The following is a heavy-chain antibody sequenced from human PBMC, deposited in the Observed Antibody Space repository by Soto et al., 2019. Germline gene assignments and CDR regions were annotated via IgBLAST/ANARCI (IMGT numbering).Heavy chain of an antibody. J-gene: IGHJ6*02. CDR2: IGTAGDT. CDR1: GFTFSSYD. Sequence: GGSLRLSCAASGFTFSSYDIHWVRQATGKGLEWVSAIGTAGDTYYPGSVKGRFTISRENAKNSLYLQMNSLRAEDTAVYYCARAAFIRYYYGMDVWGQGTTVTAP. D-gene: IGHD3-10*01. CDR3: ARAAFIRYYYGMDV. V-gene: IGHV3-13*01.